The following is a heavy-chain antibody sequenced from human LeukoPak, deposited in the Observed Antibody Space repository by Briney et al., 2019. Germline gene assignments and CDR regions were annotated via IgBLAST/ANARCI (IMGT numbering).Heavy chain of an antibody. V-gene: IGHV1-2*02. J-gene: IGHJ5*02. CDR1: RYTFTAYY. D-gene: IGHD3-10*01. CDR3: ATGSRFDP. CDR2: INPNSGGT. Sequence: ASVKVSCKASRYTFTAYYMHGVRQAPGQGLEWVGWINPNSGGTNYAQKFQGRVTMTRDTSISTASMELSRLRSDDTAVYHCATGSRFDPWGQRTLVTVSS.